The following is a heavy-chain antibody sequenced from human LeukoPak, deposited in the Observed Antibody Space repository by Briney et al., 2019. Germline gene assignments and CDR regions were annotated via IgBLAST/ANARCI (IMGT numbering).Heavy chain of an antibody. D-gene: IGHD3-22*01. J-gene: IGHJ3*02. V-gene: IGHV4-59*08. CDR1: GGSISSYY. Sequence: PSETLSLTCTVSGGSISSYYWSWIRQPPGKGLEWIGYIYYSGSTNYNPPLKSRVTISVDTSKNQFSLKLSSVTAADTAVYYCAGVEAVVVTENTFDIWGQGTMVTVSS. CDR3: AGVEAVVVTENTFDI. CDR2: IYYSGST.